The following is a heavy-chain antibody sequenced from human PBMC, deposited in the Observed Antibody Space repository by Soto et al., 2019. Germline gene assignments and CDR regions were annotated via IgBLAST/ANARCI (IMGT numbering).Heavy chain of an antibody. J-gene: IGHJ4*02. V-gene: IGHV3-21*01. Sequence: EVQLVESGGGLVKPGGSLRLSCAASGFTFSSYSMNWVRQAPGKGLEWVSSISSSSSYIYYADSVKGRFTISRDNAKNSLYLQMNSLRAEDTAVYYCARDRIAVAGLGDWGQGTLVTVSS. CDR2: ISSSSSYI. D-gene: IGHD6-19*01. CDR1: GFTFSSYS. CDR3: ARDRIAVAGLGD.